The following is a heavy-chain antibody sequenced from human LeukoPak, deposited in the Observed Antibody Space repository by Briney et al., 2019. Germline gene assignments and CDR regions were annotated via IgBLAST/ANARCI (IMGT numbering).Heavy chain of an antibody. CDR2: INTGNGNT. Sequence: ASVKVSCKASGYTFTSYAMHWVRQAPGQRLEWMGWINTGNGNTKYSQKFEGRVTVTRDTSATAAYMELSSLRSEDTAVYYCARDRAMADYWGQGTLVTVSS. CDR1: GYTFTSYA. J-gene: IGHJ4*02. D-gene: IGHD5-18*01. CDR3: ARDRAMADY. V-gene: IGHV1-3*04.